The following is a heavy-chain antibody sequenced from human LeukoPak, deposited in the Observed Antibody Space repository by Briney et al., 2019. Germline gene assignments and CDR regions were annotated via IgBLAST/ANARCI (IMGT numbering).Heavy chain of an antibody. D-gene: IGHD4-17*01. J-gene: IGHJ4*02. CDR3: ARGLTTVTRAFDY. CDR1: GGSISSYY. V-gene: IGHV4-59*12. CDR2: IYYSGST. Sequence: SETLSLTCTVSGGSISSYYWSWIRQPPGKGLEWIGYIYYSGSTNYNPSLKSRVTMSVDTSKNQFSLKLSSVTAADTAVYYCARGLTTVTRAFDYWGQGTLVTVSS.